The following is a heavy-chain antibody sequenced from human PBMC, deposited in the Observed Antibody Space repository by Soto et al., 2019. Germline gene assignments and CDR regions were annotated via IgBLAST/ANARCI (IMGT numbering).Heavy chain of an antibody. J-gene: IGHJ6*02. CDR1: GGTISSYA. CDR3: ASDLAYCSGGSCYFPVSRADAEYYYYGMDV. Sequence: SVKVSSKASGGTISSYAISWVRQAPGQRLEWLGGIIPIFGTANYAQKFQGRVTITADESTSTAYVELSSLRSEGTALYYCASDLAYCSGGSCYFPVSRADAEYYYYGMDVWGQGTTVTVSS. D-gene: IGHD2-15*01. V-gene: IGHV1-69*13. CDR2: IIPIFGTA.